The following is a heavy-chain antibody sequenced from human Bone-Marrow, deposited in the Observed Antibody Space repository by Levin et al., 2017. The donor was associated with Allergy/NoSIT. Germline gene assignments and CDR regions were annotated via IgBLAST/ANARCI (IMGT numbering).Heavy chain of an antibody. D-gene: IGHD4-23*01. V-gene: IGHV3-30*04. CDR2: ISHDGSRK. CDR3: ARDQSVGTGLDF. CDR1: GFSFFGYA. Sequence: GGSLRLSCAASGFSFFGYAVHWVRQAPGKGLEWVSLISHDGSRKYYADSVKGRFTISRDKSEKILVLHLSSLRPEDTAIYYCARDQSVGTGLDFWGQGTMVIVSS. J-gene: IGHJ3*01.